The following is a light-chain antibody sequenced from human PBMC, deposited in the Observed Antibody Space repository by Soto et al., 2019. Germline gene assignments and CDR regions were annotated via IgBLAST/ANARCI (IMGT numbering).Light chain of an antibody. V-gene: IGKV3-20*01. CDR3: QQYGSSPT. CDR1: QSVRSSY. Sequence: EIVLTQSPGTLSLSPGERATLSCRASQSVRSSYLAWYQQKPGQAPRLLIYGASSRATGIPDRFSGSGSGTDFTLTISRLEPEDLAVYYCQQYGSSPTFGGGPKVEIK. CDR2: GAS. J-gene: IGKJ4*01.